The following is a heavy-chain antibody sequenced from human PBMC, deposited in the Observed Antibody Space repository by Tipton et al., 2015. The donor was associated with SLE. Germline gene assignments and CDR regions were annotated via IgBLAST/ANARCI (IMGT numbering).Heavy chain of an antibody. CDR2: VYNSGSV. CDR3: ARRTTRSSGYFGAFDI. V-gene: IGHV4-59*08. CDR1: GGSISDYY. Sequence: GLVKPSETLSLTCTVSGGSISDYYCNWVRQPPGGGLEWIGYVYNSGSVPYNPSLKSRDTMSLDKSKNHFSLKMSSVTAAETAVYYCARRTTRSSGYFGAFDIWGQGTMVTVSS. J-gene: IGHJ3*02. D-gene: IGHD3-22*01.